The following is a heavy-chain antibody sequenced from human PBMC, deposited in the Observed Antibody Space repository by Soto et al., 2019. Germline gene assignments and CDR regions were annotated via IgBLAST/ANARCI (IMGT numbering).Heavy chain of an antibody. CDR1: GFTFSSYG. CDR3: AKDDPREGTIFGEAEYFQH. CDR2: ISYDGSNK. V-gene: IGHV3-30*18. Sequence: QVQLVESGGGVVQPGRSLRLSCAASGFTFSSYGMHWVRQAPGKGLEWVAVISYDGSNKYYADSVKGRFTISRDNSKNTLYLQMNSLRAEDTAVYYCAKDDPREGTIFGEAEYFQHWGQGTLVTVSS. J-gene: IGHJ1*01. D-gene: IGHD3-3*01.